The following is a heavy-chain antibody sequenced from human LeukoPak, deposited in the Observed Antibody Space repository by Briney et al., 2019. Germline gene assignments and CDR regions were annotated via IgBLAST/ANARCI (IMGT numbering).Heavy chain of an antibody. CDR3: AREQDDSSGYYCLDY. CDR2: INPNSGGT. Sequence: GASVKVSCKASGYSFTDYGITWVRQAPGQGLEWMGWINPNSGGTNYAQKFQGRVTMTRDTSISTAYMELSRMRSDDTAMYYCAREQDDSSGYYCLDYWGQGTLVTVSS. D-gene: IGHD3-22*01. CDR1: GYSFTDYG. J-gene: IGHJ4*02. V-gene: IGHV1-2*02.